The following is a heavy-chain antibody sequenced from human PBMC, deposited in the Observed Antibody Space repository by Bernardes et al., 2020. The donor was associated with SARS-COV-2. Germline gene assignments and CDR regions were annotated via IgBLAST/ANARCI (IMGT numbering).Heavy chain of an antibody. CDR3: TGDYLY. Sequence: VGSLCLSCAASGFNFSGYAIQWVRQPSGTGLAWIGRLRRKPKGYATTYAASLKGRFVISRDDSRNTAYLQIHRLKIEDTAVYYCTGDYLYWDQGTLVSVS. CDR2: LRRKPKGYAT. V-gene: IGHV3-73*01. J-gene: IGHJ4*02. D-gene: IGHD4-17*01. CDR1: GFNFSGYA.